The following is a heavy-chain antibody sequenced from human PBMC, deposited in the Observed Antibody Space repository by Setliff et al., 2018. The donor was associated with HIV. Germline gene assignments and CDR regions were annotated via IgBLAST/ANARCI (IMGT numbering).Heavy chain of an antibody. CDR1: GGSISSYY. Sequence: SETLSLTCTVSGGSISSYYWGWIRQPPGKGLEWIGSIYYSGSTYYNPSLKSRVTISVDTSKNQFSLKLSSVTAADTAVYYCARDKNHYYDSSGYYLPYYYYMDVWGKGTTVTVSS. J-gene: IGHJ6*03. D-gene: IGHD3-22*01. V-gene: IGHV4-39*07. CDR2: IYYSGST. CDR3: ARDKNHYYDSSGYYLPYYYYMDV.